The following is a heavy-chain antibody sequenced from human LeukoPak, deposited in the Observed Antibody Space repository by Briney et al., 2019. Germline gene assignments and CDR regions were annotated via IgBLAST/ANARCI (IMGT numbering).Heavy chain of an antibody. V-gene: IGHV4-34*01. CDR1: GGSFSGYY. J-gene: IGHJ3*02. D-gene: IGHD2-15*01. Sequence: SETLSLTCAVYGGSFSGYYWSWIRQPPGKGLEWIGEINHSGSTNYNPSLKSRVTISVDTSKNQFSLKLSSVTAADTAVYYCARGPRPYRYCSGGSCYRDDAFGIWGQGTMVTVSS. CDR2: INHSGST. CDR3: ARGPRPYRYCSGGSCYRDDAFGI.